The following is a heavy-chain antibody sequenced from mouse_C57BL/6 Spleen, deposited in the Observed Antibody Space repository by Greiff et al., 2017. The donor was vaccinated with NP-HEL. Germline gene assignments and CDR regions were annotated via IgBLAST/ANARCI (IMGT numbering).Heavy chain of an antibody. Sequence: QVQLQQPGTELVKPGASVKLSCKASGYTFTSYWMHWVKQRPGQGLEWIGNINPSNGGTNYNEKFKSKATLTVDKSSSTAYMQLSSLTSEDSAVYYCARGKGMITTRPSYFDYWGQGTTLTVSS. V-gene: IGHV1-53*01. CDR2: INPSNGGT. D-gene: IGHD2-4*01. CDR3: ARGKGMITTRPSYFDY. J-gene: IGHJ2*01. CDR1: GYTFTSYW.